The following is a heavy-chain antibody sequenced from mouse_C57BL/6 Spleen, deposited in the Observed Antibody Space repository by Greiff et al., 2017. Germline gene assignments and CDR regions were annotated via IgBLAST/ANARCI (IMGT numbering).Heavy chain of an antibody. V-gene: IGHV1-64*01. Sequence: QVQLQQSGAELVKPGASVKLSCKASGYTFTSYWMHWVKQRPGQGLEWIGMIHPNSGSTNYNEKFKSKATLTVDKSSSTAYMQLSSLTSEDSAVYYCARSHYYGNYEVYFDVWGTGTTVTVSS. CDR1: GYTFTSYW. D-gene: IGHD2-1*01. CDR3: ARSHYYGNYEVYFDV. J-gene: IGHJ1*03. CDR2: IHPNSGST.